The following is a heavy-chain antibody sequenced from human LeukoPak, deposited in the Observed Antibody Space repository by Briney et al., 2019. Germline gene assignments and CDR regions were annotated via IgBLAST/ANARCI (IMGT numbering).Heavy chain of an antibody. CDR1: GYTFTSYG. V-gene: IGHV1-18*01. J-gene: IGHJ5*02. CDR2: ISAYNGNT. CDR3: ARDLYCSSTSCYKGVDP. D-gene: IGHD2-2*02. Sequence: ASVKVSCKASGYTFTSYGISWVRQAPGQGLEWMGWISAYNGNTNYAQKLQGRVTMTTDTSTSTAYMELRSLRSDDTAVYYCARDLYCSSTSCYKGVDPWGQGTLVTVSS.